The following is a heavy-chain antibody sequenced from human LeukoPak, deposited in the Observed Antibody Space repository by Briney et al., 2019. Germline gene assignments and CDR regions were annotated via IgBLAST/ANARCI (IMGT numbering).Heavy chain of an antibody. V-gene: IGHV1-46*01. CDR3: ARDACSSTICQAGGNWFDP. CDR2: INPSGGSR. CDR1: GYTFTSYY. J-gene: IGHJ5*02. D-gene: IGHD2-2*01. Sequence: ASVKVSCKASGYTFTSYYMHWVRQAPGQGLEWMGTINPSGGSRSYAQKFQGRVTMTRDTSTSTVYMELSSLRSEDTAVYFCARDACSSTICQAGGNWFDPWGQGTLVIVS.